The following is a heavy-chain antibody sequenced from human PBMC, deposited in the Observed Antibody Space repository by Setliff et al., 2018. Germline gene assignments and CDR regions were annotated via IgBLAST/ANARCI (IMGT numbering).Heavy chain of an antibody. CDR3: ARDYYDSSGHPPYYYYGMDV. Sequence: SETLSLTCTVSGGSISSYYWSWIRQPAGKGLEWIGQIYISGSSNYNPSLKSRVTISLDTSKNQFSLKLSSVTAADTAVYYCARDYYDSSGHPPYYYYGMDVWGQGATVTVSS. CDR1: GGSISSYY. D-gene: IGHD3-22*01. J-gene: IGHJ6*02. V-gene: IGHV4-4*07. CDR2: IYISGSS.